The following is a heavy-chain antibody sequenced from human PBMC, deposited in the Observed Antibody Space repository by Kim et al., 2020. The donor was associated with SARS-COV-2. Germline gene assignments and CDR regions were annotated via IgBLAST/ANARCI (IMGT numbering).Heavy chain of an antibody. CDR2: ISGSGGST. CDR3: AKGWDYYDSSGLDY. D-gene: IGHD3-22*01. V-gene: IGHV3-23*01. J-gene: IGHJ4*02. CDR1: GFTFSSYA. Sequence: GGSLRLSCAASGFTFSSYAMSWVRQAPGKGLEWVSAISGSGGSTYYADSVKGRFTISRDNSKNTLYLQMNSLRAEDTAVYYCAKGWDYYDSSGLDYWGQGTLVTVSS.